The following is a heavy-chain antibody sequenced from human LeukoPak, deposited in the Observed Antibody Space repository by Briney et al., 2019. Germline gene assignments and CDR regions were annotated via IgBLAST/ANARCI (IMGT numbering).Heavy chain of an antibody. CDR1: GYTLTELS. CDR2: FDPEDGET. D-gene: IGHD6-6*01. V-gene: IGHV1-24*01. Sequence: GASVNVSCKVSGYTLTELSMHWVRPAPGKGLEWMGGFDPEDGETIYAQKFQGRVAMTEDTSTDTAYMELSSLRSEDTAVYYCATAWGAARQSGDYWGQGTLVTVSS. J-gene: IGHJ4*02. CDR3: ATAWGAARQSGDY.